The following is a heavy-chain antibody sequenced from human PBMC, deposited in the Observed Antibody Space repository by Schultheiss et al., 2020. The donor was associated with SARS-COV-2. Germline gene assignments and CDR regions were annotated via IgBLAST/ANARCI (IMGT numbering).Heavy chain of an antibody. V-gene: IGHV4-34*01. J-gene: IGHJ4*02. CDR1: GGSFSGYY. CDR2: INHSGST. Sequence: SETLSLTCAVYGGSFSGYYWSWIRQPPGKGLEWIGEINHSGSTIYNPSLKSRVTISVDTSKNQFSLKLSSVTAADTAVYYCAREIAVAGTFDYWGQGTLVTVSS. CDR3: AREIAVAGTFDY. D-gene: IGHD6-19*01.